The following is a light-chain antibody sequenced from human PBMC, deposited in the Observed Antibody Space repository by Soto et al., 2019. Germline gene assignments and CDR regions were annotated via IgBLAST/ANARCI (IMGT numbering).Light chain of an antibody. Sequence: EIVMTQSPVTLSVSPGERATLSCRASQSVRSNLAWYQQKPGQAPRLLMYGASTRATGIPARFSGSGSGTEFTLTISSLQSEDFAVYYCQQYDNWPETFGQGTKVDIK. J-gene: IGKJ1*01. CDR1: QSVRSN. CDR3: QQYDNWPET. V-gene: IGKV3-15*01. CDR2: GAS.